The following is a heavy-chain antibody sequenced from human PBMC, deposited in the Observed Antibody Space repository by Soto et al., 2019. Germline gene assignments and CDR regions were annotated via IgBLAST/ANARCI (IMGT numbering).Heavy chain of an antibody. CDR2: ISYDGSNK. J-gene: IGHJ6*02. CDR3: ARDVLVVVITPYYYGMDV. Sequence: SGGYLRLSCAASGFTFSSYAMHWVRQAPGKGLEWVAVISYDGSNKYYADSVKGRFTISRDNSKNTLYLQMNSLRAEDTAVYYCARDVLVVVITPYYYGMDVWCPGTSVTVSS. CDR1: GFTFSSYA. V-gene: IGHV3-30-3*01. D-gene: IGHD3-22*01.